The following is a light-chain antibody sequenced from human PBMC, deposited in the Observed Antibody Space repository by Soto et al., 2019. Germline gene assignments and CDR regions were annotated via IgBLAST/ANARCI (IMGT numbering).Light chain of an antibody. Sequence: DIQMTQSPSSLSASVGDRVTITCRASQRISNYLNWYQQKPYKAPRLLLYGASSLQIGVPSRFSGSGSETYFTLTISSLQPEDFATYYCQQSYSTLWTCGQGTKVDIK. CDR1: QRISNY. J-gene: IGKJ1*01. CDR2: GAS. CDR3: QQSYSTLWT. V-gene: IGKV1-39*01.